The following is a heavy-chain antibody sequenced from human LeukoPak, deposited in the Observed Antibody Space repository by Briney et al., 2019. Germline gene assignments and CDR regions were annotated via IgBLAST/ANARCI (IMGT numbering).Heavy chain of an antibody. V-gene: IGHV1-18*01. J-gene: IGHJ5*02. Sequence: ASVKVSCKASGYTFTSYGISWVRQAPGQGLEWMGWISAYNGNTNYAQKLQGRVTMTTDTSTSTVYMELRSLRSDDTAVYYCARDRGGVGWFDPWGQGTLVTVSS. CDR2: ISAYNGNT. D-gene: IGHD1-26*01. CDR1: GYTFTSYG. CDR3: ARDRGGVGWFDP.